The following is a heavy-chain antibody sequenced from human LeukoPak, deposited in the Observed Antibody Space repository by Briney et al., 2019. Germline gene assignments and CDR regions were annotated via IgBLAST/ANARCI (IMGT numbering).Heavy chain of an antibody. D-gene: IGHD6-19*01. CDR3: ARATYSSGWGTSDY. J-gene: IGHJ4*02. CDR2: IYTSGST. V-gene: IGHV4-4*07. Sequence: SETLSLTCAVSGGSISNYYWSWIRQPAGNGLEWIGRIYTSGSTNYNPSLQSRVTISVDTSKNQFSLKLSSVTAADTAVYYCARATYSSGWGTSDYWGRRTLVTVSS. CDR1: GGSISNYY.